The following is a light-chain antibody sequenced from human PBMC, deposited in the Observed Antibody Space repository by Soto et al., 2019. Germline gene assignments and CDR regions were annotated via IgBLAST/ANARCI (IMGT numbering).Light chain of an antibody. CDR3: QQSYSSPPIT. J-gene: IGKJ5*01. CDR1: QSISSY. Sequence: DIQMTQSPSSLSASLGDRITITCRASQSISSYLSWYQQKPGKAPKLLIYDASSLQSGVPSRFSGSGSGTHFTLTISSLQPEDFATYYCQQSYSSPPITFGQGTRLDIK. V-gene: IGKV1-39*01. CDR2: DAS.